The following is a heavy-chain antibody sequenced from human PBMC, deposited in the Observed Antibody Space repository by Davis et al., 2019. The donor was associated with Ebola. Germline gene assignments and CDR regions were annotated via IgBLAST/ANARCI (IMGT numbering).Heavy chain of an antibody. CDR3: AARPLGYCSSTSCSGNWFDP. J-gene: IGHJ5*02. V-gene: IGHV4-59*12. Sequence: PSETLSLTCTVSGGSISSYYWSWIRQPPGKGLEWIGYIYYSGSTNYNPSLKSRVTISVDRSKNQFSLKLSSVTAADTAVYYCAARPLGYCSSTSCSGNWFDPWGQGTLVTVSS. CDR1: GGSISSYY. CDR2: IYYSGST. D-gene: IGHD2-2*01.